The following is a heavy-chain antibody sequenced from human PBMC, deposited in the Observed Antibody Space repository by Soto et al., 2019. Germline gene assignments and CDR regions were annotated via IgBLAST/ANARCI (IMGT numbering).Heavy chain of an antibody. Sequence: GGSLRLSCAASGFTFSDYYMSWIRQAPGKGLEWVSYISSSGSTIYYADSVKGRFTISRDNAKNSLYLQMNSLRAEDTAVYYCARQFGFGEFIPDAFDIWGQGTMVTVSS. CDR2: ISSSGSTI. V-gene: IGHV3-11*01. CDR3: ARQFGFGEFIPDAFDI. J-gene: IGHJ3*02. D-gene: IGHD3-10*01. CDR1: GFTFSDYY.